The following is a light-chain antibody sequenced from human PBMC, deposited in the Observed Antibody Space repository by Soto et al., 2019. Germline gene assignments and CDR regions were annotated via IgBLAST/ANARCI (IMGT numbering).Light chain of an antibody. CDR3: QQYYRYVCT. V-gene: IGKV1-5*01. Sequence: DVQMTQSPSTLSASVGDRVTITCRASQSISNQLAWYQQKPGNAARLLIYGASSLQSGVPSRLRGSGSGTEFPLTLSCLQPDDSATYFCQQYYRYVCTFGPGTKVDI. J-gene: IGKJ3*01. CDR1: QSISNQ. CDR2: GAS.